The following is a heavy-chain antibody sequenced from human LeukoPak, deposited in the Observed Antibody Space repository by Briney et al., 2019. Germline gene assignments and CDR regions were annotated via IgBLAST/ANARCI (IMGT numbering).Heavy chain of an antibody. J-gene: IGHJ4*02. Sequence: PGGSLRLSCAASGFTVSSNYMSWVRQAPGKGLEWASVIYSGGSTYYADSVKGRFTISRDNSKNTLYLQMNSLRAEDTAVYYCAAHSGYDYSDYWGQGTLVTVSS. D-gene: IGHD5-12*01. CDR3: AAHSGYDYSDY. CDR1: GFTVSSNY. CDR2: IYSGGST. V-gene: IGHV3-66*02.